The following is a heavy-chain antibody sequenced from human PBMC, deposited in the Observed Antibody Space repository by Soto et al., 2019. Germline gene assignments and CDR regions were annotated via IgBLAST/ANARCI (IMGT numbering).Heavy chain of an antibody. CDR2: ISGSGGST. V-gene: IGHV3-23*01. Sequence: GGSLRLSCAASGFTFSSYAMSWVRQAPGKGLEWVSAISGSGGSTYYADSVKGRFTISRDNSKNSLYLQMNSLRAEDTAVYYCANVVVPAARIYYYYYMDVWGKGTTVTVSS. CDR3: ANVVVPAARIYYYYYMDV. J-gene: IGHJ6*03. D-gene: IGHD2-2*01. CDR1: GFTFSSYA.